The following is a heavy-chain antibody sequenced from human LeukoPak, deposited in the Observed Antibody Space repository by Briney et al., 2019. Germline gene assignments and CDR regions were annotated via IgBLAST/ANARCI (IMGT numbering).Heavy chain of an antibody. CDR1: GFTFSSYG. D-gene: IGHD1-26*01. V-gene: IGHV3-30*02. CDR3: AKFMRGSYWEGDFDY. J-gene: IGHJ4*02. CDR2: IRYDGSNK. Sequence: GESLRLSCAASGFTFSSYGMHWVRQAPGKGLEWVAFIRYDGSNKYYADSVKGRFTISRDNSKNTLYLQMNSLRAEDTAVYYCAKFMRGSYWEGDFDYWGQGTLVTVSS.